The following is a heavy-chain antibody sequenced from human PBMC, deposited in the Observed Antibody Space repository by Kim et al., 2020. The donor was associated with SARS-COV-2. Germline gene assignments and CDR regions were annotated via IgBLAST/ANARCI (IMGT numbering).Heavy chain of an antibody. CDR2: IYTSGRT. CDR3: ASALGH. V-gene: IGHV4-4*07. D-gene: IGHD3-16*02. CDR1: GDSLSSGY. J-gene: IGHJ4*02. Sequence: SETLSLTCTVSGDSLSSGYWSWNRQPAGKGLEWIGRIYTSGRTNYNPSLQSRVTMSVDMSKNQFSLKLSSVTAADTAVYYCASALGHWGQGTLVTVSS.